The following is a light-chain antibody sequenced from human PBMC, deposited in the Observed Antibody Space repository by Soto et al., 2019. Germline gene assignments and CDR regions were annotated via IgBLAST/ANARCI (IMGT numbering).Light chain of an antibody. CDR1: QSVNNY. Sequence: EIVLTQSPASVSLSPGDRATLSCRASQSVNNYVAWYQQKPGQAPRLLIYDASKRATGIPARFSGSGSGTDFTLTVSSLEPEDFAVYYCQQYGSSPLTFGGGTKVDIK. CDR3: QQYGSSPLT. J-gene: IGKJ4*01. V-gene: IGKV3-11*01. CDR2: DAS.